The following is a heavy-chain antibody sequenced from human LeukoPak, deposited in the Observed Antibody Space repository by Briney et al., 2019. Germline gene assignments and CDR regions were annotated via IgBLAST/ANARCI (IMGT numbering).Heavy chain of an antibody. CDR1: GSSFISYW. CDR3: ATVAAPIVGAPSDYYMDV. J-gene: IGHJ6*03. V-gene: IGHV5-51*01. D-gene: IGHD1-26*01. CDR2: IYPGDSDT. Sequence: KDGESLKISCQGSGSSFISYWIGWVRQLPGKGLEWMGIIYPGDSDTRYSPSFQGQVTISADKSISTAYLQWSSLKASDTAMYYCATVAAPIVGAPSDYYMDVWGKGTTVTVSS.